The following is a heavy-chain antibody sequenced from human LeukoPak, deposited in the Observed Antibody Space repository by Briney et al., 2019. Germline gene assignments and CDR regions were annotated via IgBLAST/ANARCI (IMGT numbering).Heavy chain of an antibody. J-gene: IGHJ4*02. V-gene: IGHV4-30-4*08. CDR3: ARDRIAARPYYFDC. CDR2: IYYSGST. D-gene: IGHD6-6*01. CDR1: GGSISSGDYY. Sequence: SETLSLTCTVSGGSISSGDYYWSWIRQPPGKGLEWIGYIYYSGSTYYNPSLKSRVTISVDMSKNQFSLKLSSVTAADTAVYYCARDRIAARPYYFDCWGQGNLVTVSS.